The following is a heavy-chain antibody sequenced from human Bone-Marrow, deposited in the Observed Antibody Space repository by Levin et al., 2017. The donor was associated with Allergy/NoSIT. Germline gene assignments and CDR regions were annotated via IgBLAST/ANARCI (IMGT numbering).Heavy chain of an antibody. D-gene: IGHD2-15*01. V-gene: IGHV1-46*01. CDR3: ARDEYCSGGSCYTYDYDYYGMDV. Sequence: GESLKISCKASGYTFTNYFMHWVRQAPGRGLEWMGIINPSGGSTTYAQKFQGRVTMTRVTSTRTVYMALSSLRSEDTAVYYCARDEYCSGGSCYTYDYDYYGMDVWGQGTTVTVSS. CDR2: INPSGGST. J-gene: IGHJ6*02. CDR1: GYTFTNYF.